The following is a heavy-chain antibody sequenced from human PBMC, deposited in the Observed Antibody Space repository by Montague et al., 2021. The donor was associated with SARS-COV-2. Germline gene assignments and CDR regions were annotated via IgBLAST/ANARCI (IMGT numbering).Heavy chain of an antibody. CDR2: ISSSSSYI. CDR3: SSDRGELHAADY. CDR1: GFTFSSYR. Sequence: SLKLSCAASGFTFSSYRMNWVRQAPGKGLECVSSISSSSSYIYYADSVKGRFTISRDNAKNSLYLQMNSLRAEDTAVYYCSSDRGELHAADYWGQGTLVTVSS. J-gene: IGHJ4*02. D-gene: IGHD1-26*01. V-gene: IGHV3-21*01.